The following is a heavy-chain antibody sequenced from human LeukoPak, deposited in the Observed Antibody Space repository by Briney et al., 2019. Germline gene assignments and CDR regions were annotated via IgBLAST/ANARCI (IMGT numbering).Heavy chain of an antibody. J-gene: IGHJ4*02. CDR2: IYYSGST. CDR3: AREWQYQFDY. V-gene: IGHV4-59*01. D-gene: IGHD4-11*01. Sequence: SETLSLTCTVSGGSISSYYWSWIRQPPGKGLEWIGYIYYSGSTNYNPSLKSRVTISVDTSKNQFSLKLSSVTAADTAVYYCAREWQYQFDYWGQGSLVTISS. CDR1: GGSISSYY.